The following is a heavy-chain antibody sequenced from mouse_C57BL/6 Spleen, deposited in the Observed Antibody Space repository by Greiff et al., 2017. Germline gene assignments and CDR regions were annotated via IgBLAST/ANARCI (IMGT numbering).Heavy chain of an antibody. D-gene: IGHD1-1*01. CDR2: IHPNSGST. V-gene: IGHV1-64*01. CDR3: AREVLRDFDY. Sequence: QVQLQQPGAELVKPGASVTLSCKASGYTFTSYWMHWVKQRPGQGLEWIGMIHPNSGSTNYNEKFKSKATLTVDKSSSTADMQLSSLTSEDSAVYYCAREVLRDFDYWGKGTTRTVSS. CDR1: GYTFTSYW. J-gene: IGHJ2*01.